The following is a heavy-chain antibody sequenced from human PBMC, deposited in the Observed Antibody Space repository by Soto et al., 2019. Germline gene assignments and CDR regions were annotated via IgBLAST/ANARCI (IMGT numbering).Heavy chain of an antibody. Sequence: SETLSLTCTVSGGSISSGDYYWSWIRQPPGKGLEWIGYIYYSGSTYYNPSLKSRVTISVDTSKNQFSLKLSSVTAADTAVYYCARPVVAFGVGMDVWGKGTTVTVSS. CDR1: GGSISSGDYY. D-gene: IGHD3-3*01. CDR2: IYYSGST. CDR3: ARPVVAFGVGMDV. J-gene: IGHJ6*04. V-gene: IGHV4-30-4*01.